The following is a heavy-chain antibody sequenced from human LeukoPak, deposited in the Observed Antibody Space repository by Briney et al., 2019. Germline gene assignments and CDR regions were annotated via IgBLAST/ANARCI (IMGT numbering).Heavy chain of an antibody. CDR3: ARGSSSFNWFDP. D-gene: IGHD6-13*01. J-gene: IGHJ5*02. Sequence: SETLSLTCAVYGGSLSGYYWSWIRQPPGKGLEWIGEINHSGSTNYNPSLKSRVTISVDRSKNQFSLKLSSVTAADTAVYYCARGSSSFNWFDPWGQGTLVTVSS. CDR2: INHSGST. CDR1: GGSLSGYY. V-gene: IGHV4-34*01.